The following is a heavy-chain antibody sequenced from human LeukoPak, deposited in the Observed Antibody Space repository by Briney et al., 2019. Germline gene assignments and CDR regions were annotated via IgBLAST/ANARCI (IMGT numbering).Heavy chain of an antibody. CDR1: GGSISSSTYY. CDR3: ARGRGGSSWIPVAAFDI. D-gene: IGHD6-13*01. V-gene: IGHV4-39*01. CDR2: IYYSGST. Sequence: PSETLSLTCTVSGGSISSSTYYWGWIRQPPGKGLEWIGSIYYSGSTYYNPSLKSRVTISVDTSKNQFSLKLSSVTAADTAVYYCARGRGGSSWIPVAAFDIWGQGTMVTVSS. J-gene: IGHJ3*02.